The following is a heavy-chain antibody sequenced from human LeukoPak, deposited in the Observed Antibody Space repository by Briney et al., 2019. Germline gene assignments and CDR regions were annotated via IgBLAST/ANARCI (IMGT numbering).Heavy chain of an antibody. CDR1: GGSMNGYY. CDR2: IYSSGST. D-gene: IGHD6-6*01. V-gene: IGHV4-4*08. Sequence: SGTLSLTCNVSGGSMNGYYWSWIRQPPGKGLQWIGYIYSSGSTNYNPSLQSRVTISVDTSKNQFSLKLCSVTAADTAVYYCAKERYSSPFWWFDPWGQGTLVTVSS. CDR3: AKERYSSPFWWFDP. J-gene: IGHJ5*02.